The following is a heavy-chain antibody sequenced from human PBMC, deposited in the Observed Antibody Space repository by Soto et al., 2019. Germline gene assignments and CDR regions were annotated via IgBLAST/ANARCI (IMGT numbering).Heavy chain of an antibody. Sequence: QVQLQESGPGLVKPSETLSLTCTVSGGSIGTHYWNWIRQPAGKGLEWIGRVYISGSTAYNPSVKSRVSLSVDTSKNHFSLRLTSVTAADTAVYYCARDPRVTTVTGDAFEIWGQGIMVIVSS. V-gene: IGHV4-4*07. CDR1: GGSIGTHY. CDR3: ARDPRVTTVTGDAFEI. D-gene: IGHD4-17*01. CDR2: VYISGST. J-gene: IGHJ3*02.